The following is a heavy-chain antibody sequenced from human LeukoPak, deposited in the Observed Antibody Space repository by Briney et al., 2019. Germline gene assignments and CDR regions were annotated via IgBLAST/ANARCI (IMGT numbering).Heavy chain of an antibody. J-gene: IGHJ4*02. CDR3: AKAEGYCSGTWCFRWFDW. CDR2: INGSGSFT. D-gene: IGHD2-15*01. CDR1: GFTFSNYV. Sequence: GGSLRLSCAASGFTFSNYVMGWVRQDPGKGLQWGSIINGSGSFTSYANSVKGRLAISRDNSKNTLYLQMNSLRAEDTAVYYCAKAEGYCSGTWCFRWFDWWGQGNLVTVSS. V-gene: IGHV3-23*05.